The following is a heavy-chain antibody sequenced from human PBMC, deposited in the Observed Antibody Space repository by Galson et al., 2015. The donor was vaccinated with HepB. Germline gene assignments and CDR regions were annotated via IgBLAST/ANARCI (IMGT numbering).Heavy chain of an antibody. D-gene: IGHD4-17*01. CDR3: TSPAPHDYGDYNPGGYYYYGMDV. Sequence: SLRLSCAASGFTFGDYAMSWFRQAPGKGLEWVGFIRSKAYGGTTEYAASVKGRFTISRDDSKSIAYLQMNSLKTEDTAVYYCTSPAPHDYGDYNPGGYYYYGMDVWGQGTTVTVSS. CDR2: IRSKAYGGTT. V-gene: IGHV3-49*03. J-gene: IGHJ6*02. CDR1: GFTFGDYA.